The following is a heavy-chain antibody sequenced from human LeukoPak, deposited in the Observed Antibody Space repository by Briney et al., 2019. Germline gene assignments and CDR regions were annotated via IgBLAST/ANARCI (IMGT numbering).Heavy chain of an antibody. CDR3: AKERATTTSFDY. V-gene: IGHV3-23*01. J-gene: IGHJ4*02. D-gene: IGHD2/OR15-2a*01. CDR1: GFTVSSNY. CDR2: IGGNGGGT. Sequence: GGSLRLSCAASGFTVSSNYMSWVRQAPGTGLEWVSIIGGNGGGTYYADSVKGRFTISRDNSKNTLYLQMNSLRAEDTAVYFCAKERATTTSFDYWGQGTLVTVSS.